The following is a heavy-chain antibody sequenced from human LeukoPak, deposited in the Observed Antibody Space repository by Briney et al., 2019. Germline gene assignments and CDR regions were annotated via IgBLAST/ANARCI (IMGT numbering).Heavy chain of an antibody. D-gene: IGHD4-23*01. CDR3: ARGHGYGGKYQAFDI. V-gene: IGHV4-34*01. Sequence: PSQTLSLTCALYGGSPRGGYRSCIREPPGKGLEWSGEINHSVRTNYNPSPKSRVTMSVDTSENQFSLKLSSATAADTAVYYCARGHGYGGKYQAFDIWGQGKMVTLSP. J-gene: IGHJ3*02. CDR1: GGSPRGGY. CDR2: INHSVRT.